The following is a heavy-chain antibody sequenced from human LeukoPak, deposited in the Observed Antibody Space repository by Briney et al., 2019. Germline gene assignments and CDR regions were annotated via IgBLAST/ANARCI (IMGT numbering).Heavy chain of an antibody. CDR3: AAQYYYGSGSYYDAEYFQR. D-gene: IGHD3-10*01. J-gene: IGHJ1*01. Sequence: SETLSLTCTVSGTSISSYYWTWIRQPPGKGLEWIGYISHSGSTTYNPSLKSRVTISVDTSKNQFSLELISVTAADTAVYYCAAQYYYGSGSYYDAEYFQRWGQGTLVTVSS. V-gene: IGHV4-59*01. CDR1: GTSISSYY. CDR2: ISHSGST.